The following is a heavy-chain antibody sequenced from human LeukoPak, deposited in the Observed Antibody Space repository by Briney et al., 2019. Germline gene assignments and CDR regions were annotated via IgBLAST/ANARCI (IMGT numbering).Heavy chain of an antibody. D-gene: IGHD6-19*01. CDR1: GGSISSHF. CDR2: IYNSGTT. Sequence: SETLSLTCTVSGGSISSHFWSWIRRPPGKGVEWIGNIYNSGTTNYNPSLKSGVTISVDTSKNQLSLQLTSVTAADTAVYYCTKATQWLAFGYWGRGTLVTVSS. J-gene: IGHJ4*02. CDR3: TKATQWLAFGY. V-gene: IGHV4-59*11.